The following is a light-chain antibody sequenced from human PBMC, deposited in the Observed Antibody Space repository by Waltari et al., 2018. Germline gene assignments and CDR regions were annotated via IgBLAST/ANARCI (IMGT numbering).Light chain of an antibody. J-gene: IGKJ1*01. CDR1: QSISSS. Sequence: EMVLTQSPATLSVSPGESVALSCRASQSISSSLAWYQQKPGQAPRLLLFGTSTRATGVPARFSGSGSGTEFTLTISNMQSEDFGVYYCQQYGHWPPETFGQGTKVEIK. CDR2: GTS. CDR3: QQYGHWPPET. V-gene: IGKV3-15*01.